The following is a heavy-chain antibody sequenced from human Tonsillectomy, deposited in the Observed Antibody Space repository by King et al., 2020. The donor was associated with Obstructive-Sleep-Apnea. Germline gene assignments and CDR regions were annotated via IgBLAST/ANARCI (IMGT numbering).Heavy chain of an antibody. Sequence: VQLQQWGAGLLKPSETLSLTCAVYGGSFSVYSLSWIRQPPGKGLEWIGEINHSGSATYNPSLKNRVTISVATSKNQFSLKLSSVTAADTAVYYCASGEVYYGDYDYWGQGTLVTVSS. V-gene: IGHV4-34*01. CDR1: GGSFSVYS. CDR3: ASGEVYYGDYDY. J-gene: IGHJ4*02. CDR2: INHSGSA. D-gene: IGHD4-17*01.